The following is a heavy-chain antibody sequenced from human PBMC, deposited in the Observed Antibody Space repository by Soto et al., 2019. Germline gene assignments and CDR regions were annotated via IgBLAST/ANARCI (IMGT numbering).Heavy chain of an antibody. CDR3: ARGGYSYGKRNYYYGMDV. J-gene: IGHJ6*02. D-gene: IGHD5-18*01. CDR1: GGSISSYY. V-gene: IGHV4-59*01. CDR2: IYYSGST. Sequence: SETLSLTCTVSGGSISSYYWSWIRQPPGKGLEWIGYIYYSGSTNYNPSLKSRVTISVDTSKNQFSLKLSSVTAADTAVYYCARGGYSYGKRNYYYGMDVWGQGTTVTVSS.